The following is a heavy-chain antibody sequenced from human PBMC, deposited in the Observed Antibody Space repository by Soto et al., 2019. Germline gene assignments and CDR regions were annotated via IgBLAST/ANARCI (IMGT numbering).Heavy chain of an antibody. V-gene: IGHV3-30-3*01. CDR3: ARVPTVVPTAYYFDY. CDR1: GFTFSSYA. D-gene: IGHD4-17*01. J-gene: IGHJ4*02. Sequence: QVQLVESGGGVVQPGRSLRLSCAASGFTFSSYAMHWFRQAPGKGLEWVAVISYDGRNKYYADSVKGRFTISRDNSKNTLYLQMNSLRAEDTAVYYCARVPTVVPTAYYFDYWGQGTLVTVYS. CDR2: ISYDGRNK.